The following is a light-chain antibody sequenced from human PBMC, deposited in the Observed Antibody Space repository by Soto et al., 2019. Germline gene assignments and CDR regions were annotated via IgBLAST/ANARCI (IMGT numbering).Light chain of an antibody. V-gene: IGKV1-5*01. J-gene: IGKJ1*01. Sequence: DIQMTQSPSTLSASVGDRVTITCRASQSISRWSAWYQQKPGKAPKLLIYDASTLESGVQSRFSGSGSGTEFTLAISSLQPDDFATYYCKQYDNYRACGQGTKVDIK. CDR3: KQYDNYRA. CDR1: QSISRW. CDR2: DAS.